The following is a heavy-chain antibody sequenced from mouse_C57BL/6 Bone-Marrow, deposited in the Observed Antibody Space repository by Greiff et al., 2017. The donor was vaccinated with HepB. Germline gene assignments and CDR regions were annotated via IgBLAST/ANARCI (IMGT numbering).Heavy chain of an antibody. D-gene: IGHD1-1*01. CDR3: ARDTVVATNFDY. V-gene: IGHV1-54*01. CDR2: INPGSGGT. Sequence: VQGVESGAELVRPGTSVKVSCKASGYAFTNYLIEWVKQRPGQGLEWIGVINPGSGGTNYNEKFKGKATLTADTSSSTAYMQLSSLTSEDSAVYFCARDTVVATNFDYWGQGTTLTVSS. J-gene: IGHJ2*01. CDR1: GYAFTNYL.